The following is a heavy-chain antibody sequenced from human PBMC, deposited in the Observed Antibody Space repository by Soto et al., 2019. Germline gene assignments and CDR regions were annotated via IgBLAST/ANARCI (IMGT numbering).Heavy chain of an antibody. CDR1: GYTFTAYY. V-gene: IGHV1-2*02. D-gene: IGHD4-17*01. CDR3: ARRNGDYDYYFDS. Sequence: QVQLVQSGAEVKTPGASVRVSCKVSGYTFTAYYIHWVRQAPGQGLEWMGWINPHSGDTDYAQKFQGLVTMTRDTSISTAYMEVSRLRSDDTAVYYCARRNGDYDYYFDSWGQGTLLTVSS. J-gene: IGHJ4*02. CDR2: INPHSGDT.